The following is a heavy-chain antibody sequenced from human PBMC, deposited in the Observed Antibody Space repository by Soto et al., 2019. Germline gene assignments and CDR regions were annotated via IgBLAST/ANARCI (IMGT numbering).Heavy chain of an antibody. V-gene: IGHV1-18*01. D-gene: IGHD5-12*01. Sequence: QVQLVQSGAEVKKPGASVKVSCKASGYTFTSYGISWVRQAPGQGLEWMGWISAYNGNTNYAQKLQGRVTMTTDTSTSTAYMEVRGLRSDDTAVYFCGGDFYRGYDWGGGDYWGQGTLVTVSS. CDR1: GYTFTSYG. CDR3: GGDFYRGYDWGGGDY. CDR2: ISAYNGNT. J-gene: IGHJ4*02.